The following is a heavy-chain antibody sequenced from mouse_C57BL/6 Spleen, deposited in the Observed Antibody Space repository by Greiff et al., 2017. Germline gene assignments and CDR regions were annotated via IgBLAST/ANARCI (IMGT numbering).Heavy chain of an antibody. CDR1: GYTFTSYW. J-gene: IGHJ2*01. CDR2: IHPNSGST. V-gene: IGHV1-64*01. CDR3: ARSPRALHVDY. Sequence: VQLQQPGAELVKPGASVKLSCKASGYTFTSYWMHWVKQRPGQGLEWIGMIHPNSGSTNYNEKFKSKATLTVDKSSSTAYMQLSSLTSEDSAVYYCARSPRALHVDYWGQGTTLTVSS.